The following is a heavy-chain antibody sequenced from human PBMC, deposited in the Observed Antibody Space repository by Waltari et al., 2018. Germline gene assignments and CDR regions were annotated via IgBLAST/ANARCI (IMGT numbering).Heavy chain of an antibody. CDR1: GGTFSRFV. J-gene: IGHJ4*02. Sequence: QVQLVQSGGEVKKPGSSVKVSCKASGGTFSRFVISWVRQAPGQGLEWMGGIIPILGRANYAQKFQGRVTITADSSTTTATMELSSLRSEDTAVYYCARDAGLVGTTALGYWGQGTLVTVSS. D-gene: IGHD1-26*01. CDR2: IIPILGRA. CDR3: ARDAGLVGTTALGY. V-gene: IGHV1-69*04.